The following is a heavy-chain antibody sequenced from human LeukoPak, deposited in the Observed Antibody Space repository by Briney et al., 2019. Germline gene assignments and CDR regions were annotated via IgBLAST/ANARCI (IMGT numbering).Heavy chain of an antibody. CDR2: ISGSGGST. V-gene: IGHV3-23*01. D-gene: IGHD3-10*01. CDR3: AKDRGFGEYFPFFY. Sequence: PGGSLRLSCAASEFTFSTYAMSWVRQTPEKGLGWVSAISGSGGSTYYADSVKGRFTISRDNSKNTLYLQMNSLRAEDTAVYYCAKDRGFGEYFPFFYWGQGTLVTVSS. CDR1: EFTFSTYA. J-gene: IGHJ4*02.